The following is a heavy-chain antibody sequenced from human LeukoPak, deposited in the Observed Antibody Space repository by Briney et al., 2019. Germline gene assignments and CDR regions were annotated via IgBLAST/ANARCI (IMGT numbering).Heavy chain of an antibody. CDR3: ARDQTYSNNADY. D-gene: IGHD6-13*01. Sequence: PGGSLRLSCAASGFTFDDYAMHWVREAPGKGLEGVSGISWNSGSIGYADSVEGRFTISRDNAKNSLYLQMNSLRVEDTAVYYCARDQTYSNNADYWGQGTLVTVSS. CDR2: ISWNSGSI. J-gene: IGHJ4*02. CDR1: GFTFDDYA. V-gene: IGHV3-9*01.